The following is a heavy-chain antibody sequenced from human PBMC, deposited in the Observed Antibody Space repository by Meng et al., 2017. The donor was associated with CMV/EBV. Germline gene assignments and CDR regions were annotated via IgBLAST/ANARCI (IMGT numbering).Heavy chain of an antibody. CDR2: INWNGGGT. CDR3: ARELNLQWYFDL. V-gene: IGHV3-20*04. D-gene: IGHD1-14*01. J-gene: IGHJ2*01. CDR1: GFTFDDYG. Sequence: GESLKISCAASGFTFDDYGMSWVRQAPGKGLEWVSSINWNGGGTGYADSVKGRFTISRDNAKNSLYLQMNSLRAEDTALYYCARELNLQWYFDLWGRGTLVTVSS.